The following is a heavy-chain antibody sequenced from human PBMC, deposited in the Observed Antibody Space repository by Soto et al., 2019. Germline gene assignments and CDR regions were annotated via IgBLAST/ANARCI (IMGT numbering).Heavy chain of an antibody. CDR3: ARCPSKIGEVDY. CDR2: IYYGGST. V-gene: IGHV4-30-4*01. J-gene: IGHJ4*02. D-gene: IGHD3-10*01. Sequence: PSETLSLTCTVSGGSISSGDSYWSWIRQPPGKGLEWTGYIYYGGSTYYNPSLTSRPTISVDPSKNQFSLKLSSVTAADTAVYYCARCPSKIGEVDYWGQGTLVTVSS. CDR1: GGSISSGDSY.